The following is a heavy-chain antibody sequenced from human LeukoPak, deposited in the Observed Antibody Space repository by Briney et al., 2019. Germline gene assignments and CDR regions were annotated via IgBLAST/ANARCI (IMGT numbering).Heavy chain of an antibody. CDR2: IPQDINNI. V-gene: IGHV3-30*02. J-gene: IGHJ4*02. CDR1: GFAFSSFG. D-gene: IGHD2-15*01. Sequence: PGGSLRLSCLASGFAFSSFGMHWVRQAPGKGLEWVAFIPQDINNIHYADSVSGRFTISRDNSANSVYLQMNSLRTEDTAVYYCAKKREYCTSAGCYSGLLDFWGQGTLVTVSS. CDR3: AKKREYCTSAGCYSGLLDF.